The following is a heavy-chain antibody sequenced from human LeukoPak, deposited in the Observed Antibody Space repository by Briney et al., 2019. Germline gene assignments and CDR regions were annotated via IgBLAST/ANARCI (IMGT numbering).Heavy chain of an antibody. CDR3: ARRDVDTAVDY. CDR2: INHSGST. J-gene: IGHJ4*02. CDR1: GGSFSGYY. V-gene: IGHV4-34*01. Sequence: SETLSLTCAVYGGSFSGYYWSWIRQPPGKGLEWIGEINHSGSTNYNPSLKSRVTISVDTSKNQFSLKLSSVTAAGTAVYYCARRDVDTAVDYWGQGTLVTVSS. D-gene: IGHD5-18*01.